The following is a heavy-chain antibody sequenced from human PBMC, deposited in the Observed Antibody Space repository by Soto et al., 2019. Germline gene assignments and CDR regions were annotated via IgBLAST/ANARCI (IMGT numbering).Heavy chain of an antibody. J-gene: IGHJ6*02. CDR2: IDPSDSYT. Sequence: LKISCKGSGYSFTSYWISWVRQMPGKGLEWMGRIDPSDSYTNYSPSFQGHVTISADKSISTAYLQWSSLKASDTAMYYCATQGHCTNGVCSWNYGMDVWGQGTLVTVSS. CDR1: GYSFTSYW. V-gene: IGHV5-10-1*01. CDR3: ATQGHCTNGVCSWNYGMDV. D-gene: IGHD2-8*01.